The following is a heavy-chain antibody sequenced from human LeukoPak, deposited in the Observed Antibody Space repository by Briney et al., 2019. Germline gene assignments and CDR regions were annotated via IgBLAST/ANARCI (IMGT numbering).Heavy chain of an antibody. J-gene: IGHJ5*02. V-gene: IGHV4-38-2*02. CDR2: ISHSGGT. Sequence: PSETLSLTCTVSGYSLSSGYYWGWIRQPPGKGLEWIGSISHSGGTFYNPSLKSRVTISVDTSKNYFSLKLSSVTAADTAVYYCARDQYYDSKGWFDPWGQGTLVTVSS. D-gene: IGHD3-22*01. CDR1: GYSLSSGYY. CDR3: ARDQYYDSKGWFDP.